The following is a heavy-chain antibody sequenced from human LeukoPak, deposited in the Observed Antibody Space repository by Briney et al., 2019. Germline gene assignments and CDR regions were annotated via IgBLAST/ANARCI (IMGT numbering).Heavy chain of an antibody. J-gene: IGHJ4*03. CDR2: INHRGDT. CDR3: ARGPTISETGYFDY. CDR1: GGSFSTYY. Sequence: SETLSLTCAVCGGSFSTYYWSWIRQSPGKGLEWIAEINHRGDTNYNPSVKSRVTISVDTSKNQFSLKITSLTAADTAVYYCARGPTISETGYFDYWGQGTLVTVSS. V-gene: IGHV4-34*01. D-gene: IGHD1-1*01.